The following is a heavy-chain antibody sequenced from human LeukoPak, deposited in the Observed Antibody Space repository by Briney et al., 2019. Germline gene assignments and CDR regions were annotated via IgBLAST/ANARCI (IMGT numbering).Heavy chain of an antibody. CDR2: IWYDGSNK. D-gene: IGHD2-15*01. J-gene: IGHJ4*02. V-gene: IGHV3-33*01. Sequence: GGSLRLSCAASGFTFSSYGMHWVRQAPGKGLEWVAVIWYDGSNKCYADSVKGRFTISRDNSKNTLYLQMNSLRAEDTAVYYCARFNLGYCSGGSCYYYYFDYWGQGTLVTVSS. CDR1: GFTFSSYG. CDR3: ARFNLGYCSGGSCYYYYFDY.